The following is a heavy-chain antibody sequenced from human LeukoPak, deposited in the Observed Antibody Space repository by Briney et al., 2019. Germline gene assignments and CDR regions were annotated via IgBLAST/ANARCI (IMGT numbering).Heavy chain of an antibody. CDR2: IYSTGSI. J-gene: IGHJ4*02. CDR3: ARNLGQTWGTVTTDLWYFDH. CDR1: GGSFSNYY. V-gene: IGHV4-59*08. Sequence: SETLSLTCTLSGGSFSNYYWTWIRQPPGKGLEWLGYIYSTGSISYNPSLESRVTISIDTSKNTFSLKLTSVTAADTAVYYCARNLGQTWGTVTTDLWYFDHWGQGTLVPVSS. D-gene: IGHD4-11*01.